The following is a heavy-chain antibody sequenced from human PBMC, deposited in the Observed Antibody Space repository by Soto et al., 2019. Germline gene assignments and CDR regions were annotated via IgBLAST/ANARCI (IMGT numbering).Heavy chain of an antibody. CDR3: GRDAISGMDV. CDR1: GYTFTSYG. Sequence: ASVKVSCKASGYTFTSYGISWVRQAPGQGLEWMGWINPNSGGTNYAQKFQGWVTMTRDTSISTAYMELSRLRSDDTAVYYCGRDAISGMDVWGKGTTVTVSS. CDR2: INPNSGGT. V-gene: IGHV1-2*04. J-gene: IGHJ6*04.